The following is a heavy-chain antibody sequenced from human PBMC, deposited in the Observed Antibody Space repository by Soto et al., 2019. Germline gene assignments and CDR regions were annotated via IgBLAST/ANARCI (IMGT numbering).Heavy chain of an antibody. CDR3: ARDAALPGEADRFDY. CDR1: GDSIGSNVW. Sequence: QVQLHESGPRLVKPSGTLSLTCDVSGDSIGSNVWWSWVRQPPGKGLEWIGEVYHNGLIDYNPSLRGRATMSADMSKNQFSLRVTSVTDADTAIYYCARDAALPGEADRFDYWGQGALVTVSS. J-gene: IGHJ4*02. V-gene: IGHV4-4*02. CDR2: VYHNGLI. D-gene: IGHD2-15*01.